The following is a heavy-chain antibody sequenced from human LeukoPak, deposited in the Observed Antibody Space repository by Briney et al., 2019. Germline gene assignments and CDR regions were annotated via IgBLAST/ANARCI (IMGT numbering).Heavy chain of an antibody. J-gene: IGHJ6*03. CDR2: MSFDGSHI. CDR3: ARGGTYYYQYYYMDV. Sequence: GGSLRLSCAASQFTFSSHAMNWVRQAPGKGLDWVAVMSFDGSHIYYADSVKGRFTISRDNSKNTLFPQMNSLNADDTAVYYCARGGTYYYQYYYMDVWGKGTTVTVSS. D-gene: IGHD3-16*01. V-gene: IGHV3-30*01. CDR1: QFTFSSHA.